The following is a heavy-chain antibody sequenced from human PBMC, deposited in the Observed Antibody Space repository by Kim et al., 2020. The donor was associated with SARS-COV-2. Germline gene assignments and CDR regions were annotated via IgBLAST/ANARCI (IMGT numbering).Heavy chain of an antibody. V-gene: IGHV1-69*13. Sequence: SVKVSCKASGGTFSSYAFSWVRQAPGQGLEWMGGIIPIFGTANYAQKFQGRVTITADESTSTAYMELSSLRSEDTAVYYCASGYYDSSGYEDWGQGTLVTVSS. CDR1: GGTFSSYA. D-gene: IGHD3-22*01. CDR2: IIPIFGTA. CDR3: ASGYYDSSGYED. J-gene: IGHJ4*02.